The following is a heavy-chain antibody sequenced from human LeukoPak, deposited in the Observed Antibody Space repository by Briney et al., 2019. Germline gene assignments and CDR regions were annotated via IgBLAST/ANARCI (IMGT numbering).Heavy chain of an antibody. CDR2: ISSSSSYI. D-gene: IGHD3-10*01. J-gene: IGHJ6*02. V-gene: IGHV3-21*01. CDR1: GFTFSSYS. Sequence: GGSLRLSCAASGFTFSSYSMNWVRQAPGKGLEWVSSISSSSSYIYYADSVKGRFTISRDNAKNSLYLQMNSLRAEDTAVYYRARAEGMVFLYHPRSYGMDVWGQGTTVTVSS. CDR3: ARAEGMVFLYHPRSYGMDV.